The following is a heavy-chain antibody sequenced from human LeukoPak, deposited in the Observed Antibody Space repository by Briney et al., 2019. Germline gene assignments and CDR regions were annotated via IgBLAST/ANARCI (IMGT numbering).Heavy chain of an antibody. D-gene: IGHD2-15*01. V-gene: IGHV3-7*01. CDR3: ARDPSGSGGSCRDGYFDY. J-gene: IGHJ4*02. Sequence: AESLTLSCAASGFTFSSYWMYWVRQAPGKGLDWVANIKQDGSEKYYVDSMKGGFTISRDTDNNSLYLQMNSMRAEDTAVYYCARDPSGSGGSCRDGYFDYWGQGTLVAVSS. CDR1: GFTFSSYW. CDR2: IKQDGSEK.